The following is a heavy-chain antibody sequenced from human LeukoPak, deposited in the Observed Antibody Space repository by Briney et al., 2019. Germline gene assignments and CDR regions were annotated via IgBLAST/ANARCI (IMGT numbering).Heavy chain of an antibody. Sequence: GGSLRLSCAASGFTFSSYWMHWVRQAPGKGLVWVSRINSDGSSTSYADSVKGRFTISRDNAKNTLYLQMNSLRAEDTAVYHCARAAHLYYYDSSGYYPDYWGQGTLVTVSS. J-gene: IGHJ4*02. CDR3: ARAAHLYYYDSSGYYPDY. D-gene: IGHD3-22*01. CDR2: INSDGSST. V-gene: IGHV3-74*01. CDR1: GFTFSSYW.